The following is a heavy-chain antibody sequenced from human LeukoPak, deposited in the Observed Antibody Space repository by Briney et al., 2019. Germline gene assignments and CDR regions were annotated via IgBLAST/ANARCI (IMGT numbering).Heavy chain of an antibody. CDR2: IYYSGST. V-gene: IGHV4-31*11. Sequence: SETLSLTCAVSGGSISSGGYSWSWIRQPPGKGLEWIGYIYYSGSTYYNPSLKSRVTISVDTSKNQFSLKLSSVTAADTAVYYCVRVYVVVPAAIPHYAFDIWGQGTMVTVSS. CDR1: GGSISSGGYS. D-gene: IGHD2-2*02. CDR3: VRVYVVVPAAIPHYAFDI. J-gene: IGHJ3*02.